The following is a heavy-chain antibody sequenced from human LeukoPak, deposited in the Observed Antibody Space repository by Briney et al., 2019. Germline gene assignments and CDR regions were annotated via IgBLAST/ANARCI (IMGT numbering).Heavy chain of an antibody. CDR2: INHSGST. Sequence: PSETLSLTCAVYGGSFSGYYWSWIRQPPGKGLEWIGEINHSGSTNYNPSLKSRVTISVDTSKNQFSLKLSSVTAADTAVYYCAREAMVRGVIIRYQFDYWGQGTLVTVSS. CDR1: GGSFSGYY. D-gene: IGHD3-10*01. V-gene: IGHV4-34*01. J-gene: IGHJ4*02. CDR3: AREAMVRGVIIRYQFDY.